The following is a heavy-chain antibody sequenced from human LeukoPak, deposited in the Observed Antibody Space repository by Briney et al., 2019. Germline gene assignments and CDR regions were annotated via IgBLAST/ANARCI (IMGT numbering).Heavy chain of an antibody. J-gene: IGHJ4*02. V-gene: IGHV3-48*02. CDR1: GFTFTSYS. D-gene: IGHD4-17*01. Sequence: GRCLRLSCAAAGFTFTSYSTNWVRQAPGEGLEWVSYIGYSSSAINYADSVKGRFTISRDNPKNSVYLQMNSLRDEDTAVYYCTRQGGYGDHVNWGEGTLVTVSS. CDR3: TRQGGYGDHVN. CDR2: IGYSSSAI.